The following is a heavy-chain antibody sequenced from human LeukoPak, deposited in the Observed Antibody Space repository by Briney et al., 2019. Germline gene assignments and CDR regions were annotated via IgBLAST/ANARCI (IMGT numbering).Heavy chain of an antibody. J-gene: IGHJ3*02. CDR3: GKGGNGIDI. CDR2: INSDESKT. D-gene: IGHD2-8*01. V-gene: IGHV3-74*01. CDR1: GFTFSHYI. Sequence: PRGSLRPSRAASGFTFSHYIMHCVRQAPGKGLVWVSRINSDESKTNTYADSVKGHFIISSENAENTVDQQLDSLGAEDTSVYFCGKGGNGIDIWGQGTTVIVSS.